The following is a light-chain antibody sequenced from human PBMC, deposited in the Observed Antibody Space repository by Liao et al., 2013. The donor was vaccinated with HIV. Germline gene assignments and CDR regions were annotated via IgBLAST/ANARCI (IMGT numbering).Light chain of an antibody. CDR3: QVWDSSSDHVL. CDR1: NLGDKY. CDR2: QDV. Sequence: SYELTQPPSVSVSPGQTATIACSGDNLGDKYASWYQQKPGQSPVMVIYQDVQRPSGIPERFSGSNSGNTATLTISRVEAGDEADYYCQVWDSSSDHVLFGGGTKLTVL. V-gene: IGLV3-1*01. J-gene: IGLJ2*01.